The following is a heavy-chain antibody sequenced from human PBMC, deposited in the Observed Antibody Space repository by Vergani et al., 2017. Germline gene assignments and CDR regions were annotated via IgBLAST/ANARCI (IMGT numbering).Heavy chain of an antibody. CDR2: IIPIFGTP. Sequence: QVQLVQSGAEVKKPGASVKVSCKASGYTFTSYGISWVRQAPGQGLEWMGRIIPIFGTPNYAQKFQGRVTITADESTSTAYMELSSLRFEDTAVYYCARGSRAAGYSGPDSWGQGTRVTVSS. V-gene: IGHV1-69*18. J-gene: IGHJ4*02. CDR3: ARGSRAAGYSGPDS. D-gene: IGHD6-13*01. CDR1: GYTFTSYG.